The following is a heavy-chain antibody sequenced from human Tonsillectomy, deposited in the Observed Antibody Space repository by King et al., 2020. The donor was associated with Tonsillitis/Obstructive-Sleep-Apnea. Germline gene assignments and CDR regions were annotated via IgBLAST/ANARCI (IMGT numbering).Heavy chain of an antibody. Sequence: VQLVESGGGLVQPARSLRLSCTASGFTFGDYAMNWVRQAPGKGLEWVGFIRSKAYGGSTEYAASVKGRFTISRDDSNSIAYLQMNSLKTEDTAVYYCTRDTPEANYYYGMDVWGQGTTVTVSS. J-gene: IGHJ6*02. CDR2: IRSKAYGGST. CDR1: GFTFGDYA. V-gene: IGHV3-49*04. CDR3: TRDTPEANYYYGMDV. D-gene: IGHD5-12*01.